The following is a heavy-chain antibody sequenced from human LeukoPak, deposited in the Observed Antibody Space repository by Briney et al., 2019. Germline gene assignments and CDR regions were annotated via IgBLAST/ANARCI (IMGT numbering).Heavy chain of an antibody. CDR3: ARDSVWFGESHDAFDI. J-gene: IGHJ3*02. Sequence: PSETLSLTWTVSGGSISSYYWSWFRQPAGKGLEWIGRIYTSGSTNYNPSLKSRVTMSVDTSKNQFSLKLSSVTAADTAVYYCARDSVWFGESHDAFDIWGQGTMVTVSS. V-gene: IGHV4-4*07. CDR2: IYTSGST. D-gene: IGHD3-10*01. CDR1: GGSISSYY.